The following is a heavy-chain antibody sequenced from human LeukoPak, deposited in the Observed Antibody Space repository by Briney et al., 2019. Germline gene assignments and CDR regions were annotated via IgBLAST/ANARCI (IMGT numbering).Heavy chain of an antibody. CDR2: IYSGGST. V-gene: IGHV3-53*01. CDR1: GFTVSSNY. Sequence: GGSLRLSCAASGFTVSSNYMSWVRQAPGKGLEGVSVIYSGGSTYYADSVKGRFTISRDNSKNTLYLQMNSLRAEDTAGYYCAKEYGYTYGEFDYWGQGTLVTVSS. CDR3: AKEYGYTYGEFDY. J-gene: IGHJ4*02. D-gene: IGHD5-18*01.